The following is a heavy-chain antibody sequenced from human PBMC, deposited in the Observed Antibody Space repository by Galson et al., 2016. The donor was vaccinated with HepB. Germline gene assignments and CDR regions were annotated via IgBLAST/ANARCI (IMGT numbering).Heavy chain of an antibody. CDR2: MNAGNGNT. CDR3: ARDMKDYEILTGVFEY. V-gene: IGHV1-3*01. D-gene: IGHD3-9*01. Sequence: SCKASGYTFIRYAIHWVRQAPGQRLEWVGWMNAGNGNTKYSQRFQGRVTITRDTSASTAYMELSSLRSEDTAVYYCARDMKDYEILTGVFEYWGQGTLVTVSS. CDR1: GYTFIRYA. J-gene: IGHJ4*02.